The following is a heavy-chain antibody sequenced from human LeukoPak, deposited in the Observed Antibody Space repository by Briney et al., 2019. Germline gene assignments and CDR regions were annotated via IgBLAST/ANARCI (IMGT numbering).Heavy chain of an antibody. CDR2: LNQGGTEK. Sequence: GGSLRLSCAASGFTFSSQWMSWVRQAPGKGLEWVAILNQGGTEKYYVDSVKGRFTISRDNAENSLYLQMNSLRAEDTAVYYCAREQWLVPLDYWGQGTLVTVSS. CDR1: GFTFSSQW. V-gene: IGHV3-7*01. D-gene: IGHD6-19*01. CDR3: AREQWLVPLDY. J-gene: IGHJ4*02.